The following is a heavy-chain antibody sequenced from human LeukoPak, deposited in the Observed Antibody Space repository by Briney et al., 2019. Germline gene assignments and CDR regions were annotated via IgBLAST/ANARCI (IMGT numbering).Heavy chain of an antibody. J-gene: IGHJ3*02. CDR2: LWCDGIRK. Sequence: RRSLRLSCAASGFTFSNYGMHWVRQVPGKGLEWVAALWCDGIRKYYADSVKGRLTISRDNSKNTLYLQMNSLRAEDTAVYYCARDLEDSSPFGAFDMWGQGTMVTVS. D-gene: IGHD3-22*01. CDR3: ARDLEDSSPFGAFDM. V-gene: IGHV3-33*01. CDR1: GFTFSNYG.